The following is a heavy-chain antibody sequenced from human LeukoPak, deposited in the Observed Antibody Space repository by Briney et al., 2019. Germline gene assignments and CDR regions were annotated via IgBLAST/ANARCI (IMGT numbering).Heavy chain of an antibody. J-gene: IGHJ4*02. CDR3: AKAGEWRPAAD. CDR1: GFTFSSYS. D-gene: IGHD2-2*01. Sequence: PGGSLRLSCAASGFTFSSYSINWVRQAPGKGLEWVSSITSGSSSIYYAGSVKGRFTISRDNAKNSLYLQMNSLRAEDTAVYYCAKAGEWRPAADWGQGTLVTVSS. CDR2: ITSGSSSI. V-gene: IGHV3-21*01.